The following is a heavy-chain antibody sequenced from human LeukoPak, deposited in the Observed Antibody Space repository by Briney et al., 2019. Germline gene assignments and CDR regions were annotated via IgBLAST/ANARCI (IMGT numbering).Heavy chain of an antibody. CDR1: GFTFSSYD. CDR3: ARARTYYDILTGYYTEYYFDY. Sequence: GGSLRLSCAASGFTFSSYDMPWVHQATGKGLEWVSAIGTAGDTYYPGSVKGRFTISRENAKNSLYLQMNSLRAGDTAVYYCARARTYYDILTGYYTEYYFDYWGQGTLVTVSS. V-gene: IGHV3-13*01. D-gene: IGHD3-9*01. CDR2: IGTAGDT. J-gene: IGHJ4*02.